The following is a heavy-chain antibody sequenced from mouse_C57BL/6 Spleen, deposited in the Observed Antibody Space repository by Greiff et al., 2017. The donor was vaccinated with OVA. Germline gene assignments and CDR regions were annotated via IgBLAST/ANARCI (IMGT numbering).Heavy chain of an antibody. CDR2: ISYDGSN. CDR3: ARVGQLRLRAMDY. D-gene: IGHD3-2*02. Sequence: ESGPGLVKPSQSLSLTCSVTGYSITSGYYWNWIRQFPGNKLEWMGYISYDGSNNYNPSLKNRISITRDTSKNQFFLKLNSVTTEDTATYYCARVGQLRLRAMDYWGQGTSVTVSS. V-gene: IGHV3-6*01. CDR1: GYSITSGYY. J-gene: IGHJ4*01.